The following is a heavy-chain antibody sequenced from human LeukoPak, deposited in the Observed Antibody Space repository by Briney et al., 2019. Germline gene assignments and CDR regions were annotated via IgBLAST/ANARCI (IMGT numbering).Heavy chain of an antibody. V-gene: IGHV4-39*01. CDR3: ARSTGYYAPFDP. CDR2: IYYSGST. Sequence: PSETLSLTCTVSGGSINTNNYYWGWIRQPPGKGLEWIGRIYYSGSTYYNPSLKSRITISVDTSKNQFSLKLSSVTAADTAVYYCARSTGYYAPFDPWGQGTLVTVSS. D-gene: IGHD3-9*01. CDR1: GGSINTNNYY. J-gene: IGHJ5*02.